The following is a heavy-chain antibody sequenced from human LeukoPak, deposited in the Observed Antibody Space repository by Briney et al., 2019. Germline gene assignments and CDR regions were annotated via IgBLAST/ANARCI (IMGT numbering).Heavy chain of an antibody. D-gene: IGHD3-3*01. CDR2: IYWDDDK. CDR1: GFSLSTSKVC. V-gene: IGHV2-5*02. Sequence: VSGPTLVKPTQTLTLTCTFSGFSLSTSKVCMGWIRQPPAKALQWLALIYWDDDKRYSPSLKSRLTITKDTSKNKVVLTMTNMDPVDTAIYYCAHNSGDFWSGYYDGGYYFDYWGQGTLVTVSS. J-gene: IGHJ4*02. CDR3: AHNSGDFWSGYYDGGYYFDY.